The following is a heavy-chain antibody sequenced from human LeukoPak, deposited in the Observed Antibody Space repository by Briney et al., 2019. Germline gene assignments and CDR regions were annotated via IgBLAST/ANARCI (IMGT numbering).Heavy chain of an antibody. Sequence: SQTLLLTCSISGDSVSSNTAGWNWIRQSPSRGLEWLRRTYYRSKWYYDYAVSVKSRISINPDTSKNQFSLQLHSLTPEDTAVYFCARRVSGYGMDVWGQGTTVTVSS. CDR2: TYYRSKWYY. CDR1: GDSVSSNTAG. V-gene: IGHV6-1*01. J-gene: IGHJ6*02. CDR3: ARRVSGYGMDV. D-gene: IGHD1-26*01.